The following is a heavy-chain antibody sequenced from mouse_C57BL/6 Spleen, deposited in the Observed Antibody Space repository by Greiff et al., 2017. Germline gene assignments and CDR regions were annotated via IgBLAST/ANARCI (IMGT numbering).Heavy chain of an antibody. D-gene: IGHD1-1*01. CDR3: ARSDYYGSSYWFAD. V-gene: IGHV1-80*01. CDR2: IYPGDGDT. CDR1: GYAFSSYW. J-gene: IGHJ3*01. Sequence: VQLQQSGAELVKPGASVKISCKASGYAFSSYWMNWVKQRPGKGLEWIGQIYPGDGDTNYNGKFKGKATLTADKSSSTAYMQLSSLTSEDSAVYFCARSDYYGSSYWFADWGQGTLVTVSA.